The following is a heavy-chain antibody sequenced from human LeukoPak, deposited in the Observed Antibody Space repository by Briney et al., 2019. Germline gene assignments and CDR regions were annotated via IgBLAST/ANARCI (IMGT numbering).Heavy chain of an antibody. CDR1: GYTFTSYD. Sequence: ASVKVSCKASGYTFTSYDINWVRQATGQGLEWMGWMNPDSGNTGYAQKFQGRVTMTRNTSISTAYMELSSLRSEDTAVYYCARGQMAGIAARRDFDYWGQGTLVTVSS. V-gene: IGHV1-8*01. J-gene: IGHJ4*02. CDR3: ARGQMAGIAARRDFDY. D-gene: IGHD6-6*01. CDR2: MNPDSGNT.